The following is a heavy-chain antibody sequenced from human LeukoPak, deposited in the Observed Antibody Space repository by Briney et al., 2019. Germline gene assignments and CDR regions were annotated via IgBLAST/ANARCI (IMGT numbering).Heavy chain of an antibody. CDR1: GFMFSGYS. D-gene: IGHD3-22*01. J-gene: IGHJ3*02. V-gene: IGHV3-48*02. Sequence: GGSLRLSCAASGFMFSGYSMNWVRQAPGKGLEWVSYISSSSGTIYYADSVRGRFTISRDNAKNSLYLQMNSLRDEDTAVYYCARLDSSGPDMWGQGTMVTVSS. CDR3: ARLDSSGPDM. CDR2: ISSSSGTI.